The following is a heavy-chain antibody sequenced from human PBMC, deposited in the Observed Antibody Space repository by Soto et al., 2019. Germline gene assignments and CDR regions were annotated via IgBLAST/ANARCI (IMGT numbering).Heavy chain of an antibody. Sequence: QVQLVQSGAEVKKPGSSVKVSCQASGGTFNNFAFTWVRQAPGQGLEWLGGIMPVFDTANNAQRYQGSVTITAYEFTSTVYMEMSSLRSDDTAVYYGATATISPVSSAYHHYGMDVWGQGTTVTVSS. CDR2: IMPVFDTA. CDR3: ATATISPVSSAYHHYGMDV. V-gene: IGHV1-69*01. J-gene: IGHJ6*01. D-gene: IGHD3-3*01. CDR1: GGTFNNFA.